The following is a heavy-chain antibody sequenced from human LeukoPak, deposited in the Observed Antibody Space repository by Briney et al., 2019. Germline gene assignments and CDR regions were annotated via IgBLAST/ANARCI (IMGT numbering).Heavy chain of an antibody. J-gene: IGHJ4*02. V-gene: IGHV3-43*02. CDR3: AKFAGKYSSIRYRSGLLDD. CDR1: GFNFGAYA. Sequence: PGGSLRLSCAASGFNFGAYAMHWVRQLPGKGLEWVSLITGDGDNTAYADSVKGRFTISRDNNKSSLYLQMNSLRSEDTAFYYCAKFAGKYSSIRYRSGLLDDWGQGTLVTVSS. CDR2: ITGDGDNT. D-gene: IGHD1-26*01.